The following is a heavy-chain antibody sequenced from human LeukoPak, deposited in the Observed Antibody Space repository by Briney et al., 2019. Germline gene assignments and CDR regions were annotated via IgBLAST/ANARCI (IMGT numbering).Heavy chain of an antibody. CDR2: ISAYSGYT. J-gene: IGHJ4*02. CDR3: ARDAVSTTTAGGIDY. V-gene: IGHV1-18*01. D-gene: IGHD5/OR15-5a*01. CDR1: CYTFTNYG. Sequence: GASVKVSCKASCYTFTNYGISWVRQAPGQGLEWMGWISAYSGYTHYAQKIQGRVTVTTEASTSTAYMELRSLTSYDTAVYYCARDAVSTTTAGGIDYWGQGTLVTVSS.